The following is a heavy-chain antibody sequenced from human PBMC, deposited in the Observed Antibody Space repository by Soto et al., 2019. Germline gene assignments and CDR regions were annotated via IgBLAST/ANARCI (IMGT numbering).Heavy chain of an antibody. D-gene: IGHD4-4*01. CDR2: IKGDGSDK. CDR3: ARHEPSYTYGMTV. CDR1: GFAFNSYW. J-gene: IGHJ6*02. V-gene: IGHV3-7*01. Sequence: GGSLRLSCAASGFAFNSYWMSWVRQAPGKGLEWVANIKGDGSDKYYVDSVKGRFTISRDNARNSLYLQMNSLRAEDTAMYYCARHEPSYTYGMTVWGQGSPGHRLL.